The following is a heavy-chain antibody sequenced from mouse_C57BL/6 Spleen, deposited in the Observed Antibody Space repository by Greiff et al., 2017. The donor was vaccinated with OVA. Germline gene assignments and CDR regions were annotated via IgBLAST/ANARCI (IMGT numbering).Heavy chain of an antibody. CDR2: IYYSGTI. CDR3: ARFYYAKGYFDV. Sequence: EVQLQQSGPGLVKPSQTVFLTCTVTGISITTGNYRWSWIRQFPGNKLEWIGYIYYSGTITYNPSLTSRTTITRDTPKNQFFLEMNSLTAEDTATYYCARFYYAKGYFDVWGTGTTVTVSS. J-gene: IGHJ1*03. D-gene: IGHD2-1*01. V-gene: IGHV3-5*01. CDR1: GISITTGNYR.